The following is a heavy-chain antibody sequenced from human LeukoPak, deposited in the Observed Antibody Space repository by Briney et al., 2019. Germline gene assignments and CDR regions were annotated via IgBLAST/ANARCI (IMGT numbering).Heavy chain of an antibody. CDR1: GFTFSDYY. CDR3: VRQMIRFWFDP. Sequence: GGSLRLSCAAYGFTFSDYYMSWIRQAPGKGLEWVSSIGFSGSPIYYADSVKGRFTISRDNAKNSLFLHLNSLRVDDTATYYCVRQMIRFWFDPWGQGTRVTVSS. D-gene: IGHD3-16*01. CDR2: IGFSGSPI. J-gene: IGHJ5*02. V-gene: IGHV3-11*04.